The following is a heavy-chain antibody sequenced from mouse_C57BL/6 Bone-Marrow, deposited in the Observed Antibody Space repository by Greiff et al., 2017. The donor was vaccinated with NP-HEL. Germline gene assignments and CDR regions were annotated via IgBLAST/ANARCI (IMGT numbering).Heavy chain of an antibody. V-gene: IGHV1-82*01. J-gene: IGHJ1*03. Sequence: VKLQESGPELVKPGASVKISCKASGYAFSSSWMNWVKQRPGKGLEWIGRIYPGDGDTNYNGKFKGKATLTADKSSSTAYMQLSSLTSEDSAVYFCAVITTVVATKGYFDVWGTGTTVTVSS. D-gene: IGHD1-1*01. CDR3: AVITTVVATKGYFDV. CDR1: GYAFSSSW. CDR2: IYPGDGDT.